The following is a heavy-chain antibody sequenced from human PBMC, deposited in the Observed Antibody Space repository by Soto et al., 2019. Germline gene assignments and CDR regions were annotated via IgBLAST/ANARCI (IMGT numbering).Heavy chain of an antibody. Sequence: DVQLVESGGGLIQPGGSLRLSCEAFGLTVSGKKYMAWVRQAPGKGLEWVSGVYDTDGTYYADSVKGRFTSSRDSSKTMVYRQMNSLRPDDTAVYYCASWRLQEHAYDIWGIGTTVTVSS. V-gene: IGHV3-53*01. J-gene: IGHJ3*02. CDR2: VYDTDGT. CDR3: ASWRLQEHAYDI. CDR1: GLTVSGKKY. D-gene: IGHD4-4*01.